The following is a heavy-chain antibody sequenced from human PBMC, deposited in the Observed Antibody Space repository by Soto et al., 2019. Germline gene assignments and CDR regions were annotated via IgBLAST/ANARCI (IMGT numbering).Heavy chain of an antibody. CDR2: IKQDGSEK. CDR1: GFTFSSYW. V-gene: IGHV3-7*01. Sequence: PGGSLRLSCAASGFTFSSYWMGWVRQAPGKGLEWVANIKQDGSEKYYVDSVKGRFTISRDNSKNTLYLQMNSLRAEDTAVYYCAKDSGTAMVTSYYYYGMDVWGQGTTVTVSS. D-gene: IGHD5-18*01. CDR3: AKDSGTAMVTSYYYYGMDV. J-gene: IGHJ6*02.